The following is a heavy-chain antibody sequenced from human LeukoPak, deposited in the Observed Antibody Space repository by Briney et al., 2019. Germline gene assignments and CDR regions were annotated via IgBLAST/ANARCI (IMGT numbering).Heavy chain of an antibody. V-gene: IGHV3-53*01. J-gene: IGHJ4*02. CDR3: ARGRRDGYNLGY. CDR1: GLNVTTNY. Sequence: GGSLRLSCAASGLNVTTNYMSWVRQAPREGLEWVSVIYSGGTTYYADSVKGRFTISRDISKNTLSLQMNSLRAEDTAVYYCARGRRDGYNLGYWGQGTLVAVSS. D-gene: IGHD5-24*01. CDR2: IYSGGTT.